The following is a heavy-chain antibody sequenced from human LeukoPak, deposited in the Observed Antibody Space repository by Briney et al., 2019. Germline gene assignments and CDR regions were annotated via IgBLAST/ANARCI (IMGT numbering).Heavy chain of an antibody. CDR2: ISYDGSNK. Sequence: GGSLRLSCAAYGFTFSSYGMHWVRQDPGKGLEWVAVISYDGSNKYYADSVKGRFTISRDNSKNTLYLQMNSLRAEDTAVYYCAKDFLWFGESRALDYWGQGTLVNVSS. CDR3: AKDFLWFGESRALDY. V-gene: IGHV3-30*18. D-gene: IGHD3-10*01. J-gene: IGHJ4*02. CDR1: GFTFSSYG.